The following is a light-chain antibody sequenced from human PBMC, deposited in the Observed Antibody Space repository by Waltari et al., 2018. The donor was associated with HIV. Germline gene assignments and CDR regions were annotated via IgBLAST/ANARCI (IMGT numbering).Light chain of an antibody. CDR1: SSDVGNYNL. CDR2: EVT. CDR3: CSYGSSATFVV. Sequence: QSALTQPASVSGSPGQSITISCTETSSDVGNYNLVSWYQQYTGKAPKLLIYEVTKRPSGVSSRFSGSKSGNTASLTISDLQSEDEANYYCCSYGSSATFVVFVGGTRVTV. J-gene: IGLJ2*01. V-gene: IGLV2-23*02.